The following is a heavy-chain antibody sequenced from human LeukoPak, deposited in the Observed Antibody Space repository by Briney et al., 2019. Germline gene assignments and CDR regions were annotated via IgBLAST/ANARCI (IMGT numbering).Heavy chain of an antibody. D-gene: IGHD3-3*01. J-gene: IGHJ4*02. CDR2: INHSGST. Sequence: PSETLSLTCAVYGGSFSGYYWSWIRQPPGKGLEWIGEINHSGSTNYNPSLKSRVTISVDTSKNQFSLKLSSVTAADTAVYYCARGEWLLPQKYYFDYWGQGTLVTVSS. CDR1: GGSFSGYY. CDR3: ARGEWLLPQKYYFDY. V-gene: IGHV4-34*01.